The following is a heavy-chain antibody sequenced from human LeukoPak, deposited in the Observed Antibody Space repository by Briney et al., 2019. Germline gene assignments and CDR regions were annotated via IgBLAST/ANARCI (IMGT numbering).Heavy chain of an antibody. CDR1: GFTFSSYG. V-gene: IGHV3-30*18. J-gene: IGHJ6*02. CDR2: ISYDGSNK. Sequence: GRSLRLSCAASGFTFSSYGMHWVRQAPGKGLEWVAVISYDGSNKYYADSVKGRFTISRDNSKNTLYLQMNSLRAEDTAVYYCAKDRSKERWPQFSGYYYGMDVWGQGTTVTVSS. CDR3: AKDRSKERWPQFSGYYYGMDV. D-gene: IGHD5-24*01.